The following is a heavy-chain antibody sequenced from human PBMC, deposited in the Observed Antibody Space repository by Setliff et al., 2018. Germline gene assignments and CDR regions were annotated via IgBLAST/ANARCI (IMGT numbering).Heavy chain of an antibody. CDR1: VFTFSDYY. CDR2: TSNTGITT. Sequence: GGSLRLSCAASVFTFSDYYMTWIRQAPGKGLECISYTSNTGITTYYADSVKGRFTISRDNAKKSLYLQMNSLRAEDTATYYCVRVSKDYDSNGLYGFDIWGQGTRVTVSS. D-gene: IGHD3-22*01. J-gene: IGHJ3*02. CDR3: VRVSKDYDSNGLYGFDI. V-gene: IGHV3-11*04.